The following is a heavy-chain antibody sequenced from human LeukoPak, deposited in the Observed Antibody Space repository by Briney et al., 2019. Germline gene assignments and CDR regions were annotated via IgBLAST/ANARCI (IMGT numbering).Heavy chain of an antibody. J-gene: IGHJ6*02. CDR3: ARSGDFWTPYGMDV. CDR2: IYTSGST. D-gene: IGHD3-3*01. CDR1: GGSISSYY. V-gene: IGHV4-4*07. Sequence: PSETLSLTCTVSGGSISSYYWSWIRQPAGKGLEWIGRIYTSGSTYYNPSLKSRVTISVDTSKNQFSLKLSSVTAADTAVYYCARSGDFWTPYGMDVWGQGTTVTVSS.